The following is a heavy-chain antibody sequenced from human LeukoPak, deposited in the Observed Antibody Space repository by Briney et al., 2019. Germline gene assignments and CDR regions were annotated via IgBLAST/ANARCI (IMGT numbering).Heavy chain of an antibody. CDR1: GFTFSSYG. Sequence: PGRSLRLSCAASGFTFSSYGMHWVRQAPGKGLEWVAVISYDGSNKYYADSVKGRFTISRDNCKNTLYLQMNSLRAEDTAVYYCAKAGYYYDSSGDYYYYGMDVWGQGTTVTVSS. CDR3: AKAGYYYDSSGDYYYYGMDV. CDR2: ISYDGSNK. D-gene: IGHD3-22*01. V-gene: IGHV3-30*18. J-gene: IGHJ6*02.